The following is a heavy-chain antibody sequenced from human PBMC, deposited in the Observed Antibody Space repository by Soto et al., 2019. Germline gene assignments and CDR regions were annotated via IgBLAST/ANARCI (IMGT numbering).Heavy chain of an antibody. CDR1: GYTFTSYD. J-gene: IGHJ5*02. CDR2: MNPNSGNT. CDR3: ESGPTRLWFGEGFDP. V-gene: IGHV1-8*01. Sequence: QVQLVQSGAEVKKPGASVKVSCKASGYTFTSYDINWVRQATGQGLEWMGWMNPNSGNTGYAQKCQGRVTMTRNTSISTTYMELTSLRSDATAVYYCESGPTRLWFGEGFDPWGQGTLVTGSS. D-gene: IGHD3-10*01.